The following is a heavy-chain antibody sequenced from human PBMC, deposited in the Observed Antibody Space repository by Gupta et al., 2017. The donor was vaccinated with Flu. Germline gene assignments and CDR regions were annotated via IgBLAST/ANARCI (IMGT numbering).Heavy chain of an antibody. V-gene: IGHV3-30*18. CDR1: GFRFRNFG. D-gene: IGHD5-12*01. CDR2: TSYDGNKK. J-gene: IGHJ6*02. CDR3: AKDVASANVVDRTRAMDA. Sequence: QVQLVESGGGVVQPGRSLRLSCEGSGFRFRNFGMHWVRQAPGKGLEGVAVTSYDGNKKDYADCAKGRITVSRDNAKSTLYLEMNTLGREDTAMYYCAKDVASANVVDRTRAMDAWGQGTTVTV.